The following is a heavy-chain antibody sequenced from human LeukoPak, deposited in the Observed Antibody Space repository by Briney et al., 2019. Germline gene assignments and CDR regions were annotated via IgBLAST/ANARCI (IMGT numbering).Heavy chain of an antibody. CDR1: GYTFTSYG. CDR3: ARMGGDILTGYYIGWFDP. V-gene: IGHV1-18*01. D-gene: IGHD3-9*01. J-gene: IGHJ5*02. CDR2: IRAYKGNT. Sequence: ASVKVSCKASGYTFTSYGISWVQQAPGQGLEWMGWIRAYKGNTNYAQKLQGRVTMTTDTSTSTAYMELRSLRSDDTAVYYCARMGGDILTGYYIGWFDPWGQGTLVTVSS.